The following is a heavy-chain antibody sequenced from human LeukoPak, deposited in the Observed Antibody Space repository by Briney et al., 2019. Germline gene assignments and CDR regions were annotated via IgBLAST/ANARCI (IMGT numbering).Heavy chain of an antibody. CDR3: ARAQTAMVPFSY. Sequence: SETLSLTCTVSGGSISSGDCYWSWIRQPPEKGLEWIGYIYYSGSTYYNPSLKSRVTISVDTSKNQFSLKLSSVTAADTAVYYCARAQTAMVPFSYWGQGTLVTVSS. V-gene: IGHV4-30-4*01. J-gene: IGHJ4*02. D-gene: IGHD5-18*01. CDR1: GGSISSGDCY. CDR2: IYYSGST.